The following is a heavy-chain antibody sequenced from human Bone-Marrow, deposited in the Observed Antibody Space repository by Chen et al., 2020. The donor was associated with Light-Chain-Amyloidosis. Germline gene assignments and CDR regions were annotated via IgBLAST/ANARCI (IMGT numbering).Heavy chain of an antibody. V-gene: IGHV5-51*01. D-gene: IGHD5-12*01. CDR2: IYPDDSDA. Sequence: EVQLEQSGPEVKKPGESLKISCKGSGYTFPNYWIGWVRQMPGKGLEWMEVIYPDDSDARYSPSFEGQVTISADQSITTAYLQWRSLKASDTAMYYCARRRDGYNFDYWGQGTLVTVSS. J-gene: IGHJ4*02. CDR3: ARRRDGYNFDY. CDR1: GYTFPNYW.